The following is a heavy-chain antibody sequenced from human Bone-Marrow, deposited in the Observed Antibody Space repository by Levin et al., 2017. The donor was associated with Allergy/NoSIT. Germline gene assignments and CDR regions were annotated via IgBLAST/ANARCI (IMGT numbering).Heavy chain of an antibody. CDR3: ARDSTYYGDYGLYYYYYGMDV. Sequence: GESLKISCAASGFTFSDYYMSWIRQAPGKGLEWVSYISSSGSTIYYADSVKGRFTISRDNAKNSLYLQMNSLRAEDTAVYYCARDSTYYGDYGLYYYYYGMDVWGQGTTVTVSS. CDR2: ISSSGSTI. J-gene: IGHJ6*02. D-gene: IGHD4-17*01. CDR1: GFTFSDYY. V-gene: IGHV3-11*01.